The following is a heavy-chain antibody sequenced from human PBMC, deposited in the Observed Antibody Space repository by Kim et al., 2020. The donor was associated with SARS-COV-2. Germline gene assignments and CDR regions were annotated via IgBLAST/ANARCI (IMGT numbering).Heavy chain of an antibody. J-gene: IGHJ4*02. V-gene: IGHV1-3*01. CDR3: GRSGSAWSVDY. D-gene: IGHD6-19*01. CDR1: GYSFSIYG. CDR2: INAGDGNT. Sequence: ASVKVSCKAAGYSFSIYGIQWVRQAPGQGLEWMGWINAGDGNTKDSRRFQDTVTLTTDTSTRTVYMELSSLKYEDTVVYYCGRSGSAWSVDYWGQGTVVT.